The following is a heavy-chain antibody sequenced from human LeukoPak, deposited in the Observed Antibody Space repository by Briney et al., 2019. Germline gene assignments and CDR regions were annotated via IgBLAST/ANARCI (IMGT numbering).Heavy chain of an antibody. D-gene: IGHD3-10*01. CDR3: ARGSSGRLEPNDY. J-gene: IGHJ4*02. V-gene: IGHV1-8*01. Sequence: GASVKVSCKASGYTFTSYDISWVRQSTGQGLEWMGWMNPNSGNTGYAQKFQGRVTMTRNTSISTAYMELSSLRSEDTAVYYCARGSSGRLEPNDYWGQGTLVTVSS. CDR1: GYTFTSYD. CDR2: MNPNSGNT.